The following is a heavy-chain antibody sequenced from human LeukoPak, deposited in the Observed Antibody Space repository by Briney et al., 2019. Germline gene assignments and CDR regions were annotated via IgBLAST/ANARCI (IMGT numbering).Heavy chain of an antibody. J-gene: IGHJ5*02. CDR2: NIPILDIA. D-gene: IGHD5-12*01. CDR1: GGTFSSYV. Sequence: SVKVSCKASGGTFSSYVISWVRQAPGQGLEWMGRNIPILDIANYAQKFQGRVTITADKFTSTAYMELSSLRSEDTAVYYCARVGGGYDQNWFDPWGQGTLVTVSS. CDR3: ARVGGGYDQNWFDP. V-gene: IGHV1-69*04.